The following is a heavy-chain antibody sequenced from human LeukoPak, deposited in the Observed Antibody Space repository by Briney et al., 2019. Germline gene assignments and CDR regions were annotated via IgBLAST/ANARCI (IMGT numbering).Heavy chain of an antibody. CDR1: GFTFSSYW. D-gene: IGHD3-3*01. V-gene: IGHV3-74*01. J-gene: IGHJ4*02. Sequence: PGGSLRLSCAASGFTFSSYWMHWVRQAPGKGLVWVSRINSDGSSTSYADSVKGRLTTSRDNAKNTLYLQMNSLRAEDTAVYYCARDPEWLLYRYLDYWGQGTLVTVSS. CDR3: ARDPEWLLYRYLDY. CDR2: INSDGSST.